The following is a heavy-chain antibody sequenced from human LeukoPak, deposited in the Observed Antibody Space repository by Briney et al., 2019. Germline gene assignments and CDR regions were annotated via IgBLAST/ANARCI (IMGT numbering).Heavy chain of an antibody. D-gene: IGHD2-2*02. CDR3: AKGEKGRYCSSTSCHIDY. CDR1: GCTFSSYG. J-gene: IGHJ4*02. Sequence: GRYLRLSCAASGCTFSSYGMHWVRQAPGKGLEWVAVISYDGSNKYYADSVKGRFTISRDNSKNTLYLQMNSLRAEDTAVYYCAKGEKGRYCSSTSCHIDYWGQGTLVTVSS. V-gene: IGHV3-30*18. CDR2: ISYDGSNK.